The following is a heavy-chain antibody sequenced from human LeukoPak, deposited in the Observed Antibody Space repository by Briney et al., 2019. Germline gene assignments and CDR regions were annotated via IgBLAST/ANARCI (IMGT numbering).Heavy chain of an antibody. CDR3: AREWDS. CDR2: ISGSGGST. J-gene: IGHJ4*02. V-gene: IGHV3-23*01. Sequence: GSLRLPCAASGFTFTSYAMSWVRPAPGKGLEWVSAISGSGGSTYYADSVKGRFTISRDNAKNILFLQMNSLRAEDTAIYYCAREWDSWGQGTLVTVSS. CDR1: GFTFTSYA.